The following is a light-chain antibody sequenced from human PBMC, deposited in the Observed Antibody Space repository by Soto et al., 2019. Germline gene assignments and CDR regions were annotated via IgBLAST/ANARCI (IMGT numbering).Light chain of an antibody. CDR2: GAS. V-gene: IGKV3-15*01. CDR1: QSVRGN. Sequence: EIVMTQSPATLSVSPGESATLXXRASQSVRGNLAWYQQRPGQSPRLXXYGASSRATGIPARFSGSGSGTEFTLSISSLQSEDFAVYYCQQYNNWPFITFGQGTRLEIK. CDR3: QQYNNWPFIT. J-gene: IGKJ5*01.